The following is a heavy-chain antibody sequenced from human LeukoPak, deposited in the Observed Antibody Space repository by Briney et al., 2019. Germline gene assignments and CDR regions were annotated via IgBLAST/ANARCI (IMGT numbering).Heavy chain of an antibody. CDR2: MHYSGST. Sequence: PSETLSLTCTVSGGSISNYYWSWIRQPPGKGLEWIGYMHYSGSTKYNPSLKSRVTTSVDTSRNQFSLELSSVTAADTAVYYCARHTYSNFVLDYWGQGTLVTVSS. J-gene: IGHJ4*02. V-gene: IGHV4-59*08. CDR1: GGSISNYY. CDR3: ARHTYSNFVLDY. D-gene: IGHD4-11*01.